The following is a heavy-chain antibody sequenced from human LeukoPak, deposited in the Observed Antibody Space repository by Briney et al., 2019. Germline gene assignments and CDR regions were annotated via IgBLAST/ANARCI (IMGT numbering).Heavy chain of an antibody. CDR2: IYYSGTT. Sequence: SETLSLTCTVSGGSISRSSYYWGWIRQPPGKGLEWIGRIYYSGTTYSNPSLKSRVTISVDTSKNQFSLKLRSVTAADTAVYYCARQSDRSHDYWGQGTLVTVSS. J-gene: IGHJ4*02. V-gene: IGHV4-39*01. CDR1: GGSISRSSYY. CDR3: ARQSDRSHDY.